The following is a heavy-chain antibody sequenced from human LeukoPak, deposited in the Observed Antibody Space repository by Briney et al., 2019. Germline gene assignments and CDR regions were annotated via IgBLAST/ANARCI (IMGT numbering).Heavy chain of an antibody. V-gene: IGHV3-23*01. CDR3: AKARVMRGSVCYYYMDV. CDR2: ITSSGGSA. Sequence: PGGSLRLSCAASGFTFSSYAMNWVRQAPGKGLEWVSTITSSGGSAYYADSVKDRFTISRDNSKNTLYLQMNSLRAEDTAVYYCAKARVMRGSVCYYYMDVWGKGTTVTVSS. CDR1: GFTFSSYA. J-gene: IGHJ6*03. D-gene: IGHD2/OR15-2a*01.